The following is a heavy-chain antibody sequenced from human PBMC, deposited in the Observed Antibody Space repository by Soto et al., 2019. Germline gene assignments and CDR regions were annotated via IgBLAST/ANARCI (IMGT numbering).Heavy chain of an antibody. CDR2: IYYSGST. J-gene: IGHJ6*03. Sequence: SETLSLTCTVSGGSISSYYWSWIRQPPGKGLEWIGYIYYSGSTNYNPSLKSRVTISVDTSKNTFSLKLSSVTAADTAVYYCARRGIAARGVYYYMDVWGKGTTVTVSS. D-gene: IGHD6-6*01. CDR3: ARRGIAARGVYYYMDV. V-gene: IGHV4-59*08. CDR1: GGSISSYY.